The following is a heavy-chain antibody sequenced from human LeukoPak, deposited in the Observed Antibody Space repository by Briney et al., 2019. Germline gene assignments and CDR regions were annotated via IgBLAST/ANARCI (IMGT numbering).Heavy chain of an antibody. CDR3: ARDSGDYYFDY. V-gene: IGHV1-2*04. J-gene: IGHJ4*02. Sequence: GASVKVSCKASEYTYTGYYMHWVRQAPGQGLEWMGWINPNSGGTNYAQKFQGWVTMTRDTSISTAYMELSRLRSDDTAVYYCARDSGDYYFDYWGQGTLVTVSS. D-gene: IGHD4-17*01. CDR2: INPNSGGT. CDR1: EYTYTGYY.